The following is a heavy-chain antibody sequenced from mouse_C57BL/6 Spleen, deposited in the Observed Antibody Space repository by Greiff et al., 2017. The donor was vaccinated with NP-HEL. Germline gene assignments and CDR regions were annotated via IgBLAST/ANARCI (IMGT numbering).Heavy chain of an antibody. D-gene: IGHD3-2*02. Sequence: EVQLQQSGPELVKPGASVKISCKASGYTFTDYYMNWVKQSHGKSLEWIGDINPNNGGTSYHQKFKGKATLTVDKSSSTAYMELRSLTSEDSAVYYCARQLRLRHAMDYWGQGTSVTVSS. CDR2: INPNNGGT. CDR1: GYTFTDYY. CDR3: ARQLRLRHAMDY. V-gene: IGHV1-26*01. J-gene: IGHJ4*01.